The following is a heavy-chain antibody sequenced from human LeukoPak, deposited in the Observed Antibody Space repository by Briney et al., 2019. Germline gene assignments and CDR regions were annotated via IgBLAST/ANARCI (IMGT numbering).Heavy chain of an antibody. V-gene: IGHV3-30-3*01. CDR3: ATDPPSIVVVPAAIQDYMDV. CDR2: ISYDGSNK. CDR1: GFTFSSYA. D-gene: IGHD2-2*02. J-gene: IGHJ6*03. Sequence: PGRSLRLSCAASGFTFSSYAMHWVRQAPGKGLEWVAVISYDGSNKYYADSVKGRFTISRDNSKNTLSLQMNSLRAEDTAVYYCATDPPSIVVVPAAIQDYMDVWAKGPRSPSP.